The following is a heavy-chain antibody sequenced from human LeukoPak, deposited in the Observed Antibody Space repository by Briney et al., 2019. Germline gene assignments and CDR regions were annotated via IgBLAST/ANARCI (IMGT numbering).Heavy chain of an antibody. J-gene: IGHJ3*02. CDR2: IYHGDSDT. V-gene: IGHV5-51*01. CDR3: ARLGVEYYDSSGYSPVSAFDI. D-gene: IGHD3-22*01. CDR1: GYRNHSYR. Sequence: ESLKISGKGSGYRNHSYRIGWLRQMTGQGLAWMGIIYHGDSDTRYSPCFQGQVTISADKSFSTADLQWSGLKASDTTMYYCARLGVEYYDSSGYSPVSAFDIWGQGTMVTVSS.